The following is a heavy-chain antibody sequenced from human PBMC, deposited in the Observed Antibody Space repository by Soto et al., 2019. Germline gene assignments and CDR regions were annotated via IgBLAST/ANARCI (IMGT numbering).Heavy chain of an antibody. Sequence: PSETLSLTCTVSGGSVSSGSYYWSWIRQPPGKGLEWIGYIYYSGSTNYNPSLKSRVTISVDTSKNQFSLKLSSVTAADTAVYYCARVGVSGGSGFDYWGQGTLVTVSS. J-gene: IGHJ4*02. CDR2: IYYSGST. CDR1: GGSVSSGSYY. CDR3: ARVGVSGGSGFDY. D-gene: IGHD2-15*01. V-gene: IGHV4-61*01.